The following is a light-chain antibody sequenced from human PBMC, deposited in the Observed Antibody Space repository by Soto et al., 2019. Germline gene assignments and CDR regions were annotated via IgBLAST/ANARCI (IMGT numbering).Light chain of an antibody. CDR1: SSNIGNNY. V-gene: IGLV1-51*01. J-gene: IGLJ1*01. CDR3: GTWDSSLSVYV. Sequence: VLTHPPSVSAAPGQKFTISCSGSSSNIGNNYVSCYQQLPGTAPKLLIYDNNKRPSGIPDRFSGSKSGTSATLGITGLQTGDEVDYYCGTWDSSLSVYVFGTGTKVTVL. CDR2: DNN.